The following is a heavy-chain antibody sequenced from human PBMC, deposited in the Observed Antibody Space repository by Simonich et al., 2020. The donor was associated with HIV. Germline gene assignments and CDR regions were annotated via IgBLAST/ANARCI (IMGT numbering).Heavy chain of an antibody. Sequence: QVQLVQSGAEVKKPGASVKVSCKASGYIFTSYGISWVRQAPGQGLEWMGWISAYNGNTNYAQKLQGRVTITTDTSTSTAYMELRSLRSDDTAVYYCARGSPQDPYYYYYYMDVWGKGTTVTVSS. CDR2: ISAYNGNT. V-gene: IGHV1-18*01. D-gene: IGHD2-15*01. CDR1: GYIFTSYG. CDR3: ARGSPQDPYYYYYYMDV. J-gene: IGHJ6*03.